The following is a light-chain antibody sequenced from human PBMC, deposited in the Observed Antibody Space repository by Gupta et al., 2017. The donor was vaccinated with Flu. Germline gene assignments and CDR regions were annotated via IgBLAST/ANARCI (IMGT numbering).Light chain of an antibody. CDR1: SSNIGAGYD. J-gene: IGLJ1*01. CDR2: GNS. V-gene: IGLV1-40*01. Sequence: QSVLPQPPSVSGAPGQRVTISCTGSSSNIGAGYDVHWYQQLPGTAPKLLIYGNSNRPSGVPDRFSGSKSGTSASLAITGLQAEDEAYYYCQSYDSSLGYVFGTGTKVTVL. CDR3: QSYDSSLGYV.